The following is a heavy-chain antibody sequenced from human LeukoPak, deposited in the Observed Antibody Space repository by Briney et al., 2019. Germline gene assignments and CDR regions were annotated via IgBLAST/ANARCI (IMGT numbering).Heavy chain of an antibody. D-gene: IGHD5-12*01. Sequence: GGSLRLSCAASGFTFSNYGMHWVRQAPGKGLEWVAVIWFDGTNKYYVDSVRGRFTISRDKARNSLYLQMNSLRVEDTAVYYCARDHRYAFDNWGHGTLVTVSS. V-gene: IGHV3-33*01. CDR1: GFTFSNYG. CDR3: ARDHRYAFDN. J-gene: IGHJ4*01. CDR2: IWFDGTNK.